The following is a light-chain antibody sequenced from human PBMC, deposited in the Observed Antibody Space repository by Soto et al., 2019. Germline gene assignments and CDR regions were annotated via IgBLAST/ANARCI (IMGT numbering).Light chain of an antibody. CDR3: SSYAGSNNYV. CDR2: EVS. J-gene: IGLJ1*01. CDR1: RSDVGAHNF. V-gene: IGLV2-8*01. Sequence: QSLVTQPPPPSRSPGQSVTTSSTWTRSDVGAHNFVSWHQQHPGKAPKLMIYEVSKRPSGVPDRFSGSKSGNTASLTVSGLQAEDEADYYCSSYAGSNNYVFGPGTKVTV.